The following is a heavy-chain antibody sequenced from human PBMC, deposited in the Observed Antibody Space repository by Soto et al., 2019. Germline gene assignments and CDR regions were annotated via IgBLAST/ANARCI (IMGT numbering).Heavy chain of an antibody. Sequence: VQLVQSGGEVKRPGTSVKVSCEASGYSFANYGITWVRQAPGQGLEWMGWISGYNSNTNYAQKFEGRVTMTKDPTKSTAYLEGRSLRFDDTAVYYCGRERQWEPVLYWGQGTPVTVSS. D-gene: IGHD1-26*01. CDR2: ISGYNSNT. V-gene: IGHV1-18*01. CDR3: GRERQWEPVLY. CDR1: GYSFANYG. J-gene: IGHJ4*02.